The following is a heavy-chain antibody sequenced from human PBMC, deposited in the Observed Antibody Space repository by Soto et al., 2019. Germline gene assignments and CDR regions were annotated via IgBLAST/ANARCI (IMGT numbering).Heavy chain of an antibody. D-gene: IGHD6-6*01. V-gene: IGHV3-30-3*01. Sequence: PGGSLRLSCAASGFTFSSYAMHWVRQAPGKGLEWVAVISYDGSNKYYADSVKGRFTISRDNSKNTLYLQMNSLRAEDTAVYYCARDRGSRIAAQQGLDYWGQGSLVTVSS. CDR3: ARDRGSRIAAQQGLDY. CDR2: ISYDGSNK. J-gene: IGHJ4*02. CDR1: GFTFSSYA.